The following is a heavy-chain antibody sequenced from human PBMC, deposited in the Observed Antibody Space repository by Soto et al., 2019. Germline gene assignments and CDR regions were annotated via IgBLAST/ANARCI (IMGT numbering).Heavy chain of an antibody. CDR1: GFSLTTTGVG. D-gene: IGHD3-16*01. Sequence: QITLEESGPSLVKPTQTLTLTCSFSGFSLTTTGVGVGWIRQPPGKALECLALIYWDNDKRYNPSLRSRLAIAKDTSTNQVILTVTNVYPLATATYFCAHRRGCYNWDGGDFDCWGQGTLVTVSS. J-gene: IGHJ4*02. V-gene: IGHV2-5*02. CDR2: IYWDNDK. CDR3: AHRRGCYNWDGGDFDC.